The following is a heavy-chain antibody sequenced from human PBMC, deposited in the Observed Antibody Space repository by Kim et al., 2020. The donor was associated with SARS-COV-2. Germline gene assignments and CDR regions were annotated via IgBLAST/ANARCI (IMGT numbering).Heavy chain of an antibody. CDR3: AKDYLSWSHVWGSYTFDY. J-gene: IGHJ4*02. CDR2: ISGDGGST. D-gene: IGHD3-16*01. Sequence: GGSLRLSCAASGFTFDDYAMHWVRQAPGKGLEWVSLISGDGGSTYYADSVKGRFTISRDNSKNSLYLQMNSLRTEDTALYYCAKDYLSWSHVWGSYTFDYWGQGTLVTVSS. V-gene: IGHV3-43*02. CDR1: GFTFDDYA.